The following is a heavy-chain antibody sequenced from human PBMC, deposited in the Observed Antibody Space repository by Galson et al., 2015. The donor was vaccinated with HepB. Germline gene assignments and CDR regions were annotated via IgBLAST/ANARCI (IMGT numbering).Heavy chain of an antibody. CDR1: GDSIRSGGYH. J-gene: IGHJ5*01. Sequence: TLSLTCSVSGDSIRSGGYHWSWIRQQPGKGLEWVGYIHHSGPTSYKSSLRGRLTISVDASSNQFSLTLISVTAADTAVYYCARRVAATVTLDSWGQGLLVTVSS. D-gene: IGHD4-17*01. V-gene: IGHV4-31*03. CDR3: ARRVAATVTLDS. CDR2: IHHSGPT.